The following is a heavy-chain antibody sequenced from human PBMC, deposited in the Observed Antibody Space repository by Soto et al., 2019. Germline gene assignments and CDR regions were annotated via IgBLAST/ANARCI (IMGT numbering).Heavy chain of an antibody. CDR1: GGSISTAGHY. CDR3: ARATGTLRSRNCDY. CDR2: IYHTGST. V-gene: IGHV4-31*03. D-gene: IGHD1-1*01. Sequence: ASETLSLTCSVSGGSISTAGHYWTWIRQPPGKGLEWIGSIYHTGSTYYSKSLRSRLTMSVDASKSQFSLRLSSVTAADTAVYYCARATGTLRSRNCDYWGQGSLVTVSS. J-gene: IGHJ4*02.